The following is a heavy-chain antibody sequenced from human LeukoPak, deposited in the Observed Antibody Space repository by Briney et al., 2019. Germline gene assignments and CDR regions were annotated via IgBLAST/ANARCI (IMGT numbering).Heavy chain of an antibody. CDR1: GFTFSSYA. CDR3: AREWGLALGEPLGDY. CDR2: ISGSGGST. J-gene: IGHJ4*02. V-gene: IGHV3-23*01. D-gene: IGHD1-14*01. Sequence: GGSLRLSCAASGFTFSSYAMSWVRQAPGKGLEWVSAISGSGGSTYYADSVKGRFTISRDNSKNTLYLQMNSLRAEDTAVYYCAREWGLALGEPLGDYWGQGTLVTVSS.